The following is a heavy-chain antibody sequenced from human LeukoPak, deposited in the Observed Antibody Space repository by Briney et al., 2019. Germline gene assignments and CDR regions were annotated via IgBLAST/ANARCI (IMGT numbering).Heavy chain of an antibody. D-gene: IGHD6-6*01. V-gene: IGHV4-59*01. J-gene: IGHJ4*02. Sequence: PSETLSLTCTVSGGPISNYYWSWIRQPPGKGLEWIGYIYYIGSTNYNPSLKSRVTISVDTSKNQFSLKLSSVTAADTAVYYCARGGSSGIYYFDYWGQGTLVTVSS. CDR2: IYYIGST. CDR1: GGPISNYY. CDR3: ARGGSSGIYYFDY.